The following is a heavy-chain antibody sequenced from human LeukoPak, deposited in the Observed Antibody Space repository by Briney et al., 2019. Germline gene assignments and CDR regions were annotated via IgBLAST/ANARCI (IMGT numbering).Heavy chain of an antibody. CDR2: IIPIFGTA. CDR3: ARAWLVSDYYYYGMDV. V-gene: IGHV1-69*01. Sequence: GASVKVSCKASGGTFSSYAISWVRQAPGQGLEWMGGIIPIFGTANYARKFQGRVTITADESTSTAYMELSSLRSKDTAVYYCARAWLVSDYYYYGMDVWGQGTTVTVSS. CDR1: GGTFSSYA. D-gene: IGHD6-19*01. J-gene: IGHJ6*02.